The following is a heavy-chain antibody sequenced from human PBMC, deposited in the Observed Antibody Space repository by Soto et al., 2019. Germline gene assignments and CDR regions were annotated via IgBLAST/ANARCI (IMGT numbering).Heavy chain of an antibody. CDR2: INAGNGNT. J-gene: IGHJ6*02. CDR1: GYTFTSYA. Sequence: QVQPVQSGAEVKKPGASVKVSCKASGYTFTSYAMHWVRQAPGQRLEWMGWINAGNGNTKYSQKFQGRVTITRDTSASTAYMELSSLRSEDTAVYYCARVYCSSTSCSYYYGMDVWGQGTTVTVSS. V-gene: IGHV1-3*01. D-gene: IGHD2-2*01. CDR3: ARVYCSSTSCSYYYGMDV.